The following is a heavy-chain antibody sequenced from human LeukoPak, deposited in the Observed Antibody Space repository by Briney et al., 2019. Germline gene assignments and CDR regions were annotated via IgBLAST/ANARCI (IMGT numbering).Heavy chain of an antibody. CDR1: GGSISSGGYS. J-gene: IGHJ4*02. Sequence: PSETLSLTCAVSGGSISSGGYSWNWIRQPPGKGLEWIGEINHSGSTNYNPSLKSRVTISVDTSKNQFSLKLSSVTAADTAVYYCARSRDGYNYDYWGQGTLVTVSS. CDR3: ARSRDGYNYDY. D-gene: IGHD5-24*01. CDR2: INHSGST. V-gene: IGHV4-30-2*01.